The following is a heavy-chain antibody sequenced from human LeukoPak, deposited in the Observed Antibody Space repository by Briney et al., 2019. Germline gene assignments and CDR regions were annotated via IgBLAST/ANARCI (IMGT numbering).Heavy chain of an antibody. CDR2: INHSGST. D-gene: IGHD3-10*01. Sequence: SETLSLTCTVSGGSISSYYWSWIRQPAGKGLEWIGEINHSGSTNYNPSLKSRVTVSVDTSKNQFSLKLSSVTAADTAVYYCARNPFTMVRGVDYWGQGTLVTVSS. V-gene: IGHV4-34*01. CDR1: GGSISSYY. J-gene: IGHJ4*02. CDR3: ARNPFTMVRGVDY.